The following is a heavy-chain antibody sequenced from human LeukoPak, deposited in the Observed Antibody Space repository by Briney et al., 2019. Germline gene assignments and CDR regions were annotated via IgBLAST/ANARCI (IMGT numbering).Heavy chain of an antibody. CDR2: LRYDGSNK. D-gene: IGHD2-8*01. CDR1: GFTFSSYG. J-gene: IGHJ6*03. CDR3: AKSLTMLYGWYYYYMDV. Sequence: GGSLRLSCAASGFTFSSYGMHWVRQAPGKGLEWVAFLRYDGSNKYYADCVKGRFTISRDNSKNTLYLQMNSLRAEDTAVYYCAKSLTMLYGWYYYYMDVWGKGTTVTVSS. V-gene: IGHV3-30*02.